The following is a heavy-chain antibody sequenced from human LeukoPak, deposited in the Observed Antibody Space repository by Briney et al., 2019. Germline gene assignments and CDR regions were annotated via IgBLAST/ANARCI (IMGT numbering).Heavy chain of an antibody. CDR3: ARDGYSGYGYMDV. CDR2: IYYSGST. D-gene: IGHD5-12*01. V-gene: IGHV4-39*07. Sequence: KPSETLSLTCSVSGGSISSSSYYWGWIRQPLGKGLEWIGNIYYSGSTYYNPSLKSRVTISVDTSKNQFSLKLSSVTAADTAVYYCARDGYSGYGYMDVWGKGTTVTVSS. CDR1: GGSISSSSYY. J-gene: IGHJ6*03.